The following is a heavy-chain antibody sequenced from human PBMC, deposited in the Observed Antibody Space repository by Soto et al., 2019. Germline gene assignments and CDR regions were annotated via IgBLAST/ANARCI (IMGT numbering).Heavy chain of an antibody. CDR2: INPNSGGT. V-gene: IGHV1-2*04. CDR3: ARQVLEEYYYGMDV. Sequence: GPSVKVSCKASGYTFTGYYMHWVRQAPGQGLEWMGWINPNSGGTNYAQKFQGWVTMTRDTSISTAYMELSRLRSDDTAVYYCARQVLEEYYYGMDVWGQGTTVTVSS. J-gene: IGHJ6*02. D-gene: IGHD1-1*01. CDR1: GYTFTGYY.